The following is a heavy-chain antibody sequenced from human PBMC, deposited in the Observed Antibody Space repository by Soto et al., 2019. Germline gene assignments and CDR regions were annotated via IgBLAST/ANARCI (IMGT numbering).Heavy chain of an antibody. D-gene: IGHD3-3*01. V-gene: IGHV4-4*02. CDR2: IHHNGST. CDR1: GGAIDSSNW. CDR3: APGRRTSQNTRVWFDP. J-gene: IGHJ5*02. Sequence: QLHLQESGPGLLNPSGTLSLTCSVLGGAIDSSNWWTWVRQVPEKGLEWFGEIHHNGSTNYNPSPKSRVTIAIDKPTKQFSVDLHSLTVEDTASYYCAPGRRTSQNTRVWFDPWGPGTMVTVSS.